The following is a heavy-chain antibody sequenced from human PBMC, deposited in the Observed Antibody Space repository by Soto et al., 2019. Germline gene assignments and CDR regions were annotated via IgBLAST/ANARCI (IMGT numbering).Heavy chain of an antibody. CDR2: IFFGGST. V-gene: IGHV4-34*12. D-gene: IGHD1-7*01. CDR3: ARLITGTTLFFDY. Sequence: PSETLSLTCAVYGGSFSGHSWSWIRQPPEKGLEWIGEIFFGGSTNYSPSLKSRVTISVDTSRNYFSLELSSVTAADTAVYYCARLITGTTLFFDYWGQGTLVTVSS. CDR1: GGSFSGHS. J-gene: IGHJ4*02.